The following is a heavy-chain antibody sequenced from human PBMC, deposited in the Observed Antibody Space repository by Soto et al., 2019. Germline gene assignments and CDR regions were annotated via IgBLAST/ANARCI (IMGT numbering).Heavy chain of an antibody. CDR1: GYIFTSYD. CDR2: MNPKSGNT. Sequence: QVQLVQSGAEVKKPGASVKVSCKASGYIFTSYDINWVRQATGQGLEWVGWMNPKSGNTGYAQKFEGRVTMTRNTSISTAYMELSSLGSEDTAVYYCARAPEYSSTWDFYYYYMDVWGNGTTVAVS. CDR3: ARAPEYSSTWDFYYYYMDV. V-gene: IGHV1-8*01. J-gene: IGHJ6*03. D-gene: IGHD6-13*01.